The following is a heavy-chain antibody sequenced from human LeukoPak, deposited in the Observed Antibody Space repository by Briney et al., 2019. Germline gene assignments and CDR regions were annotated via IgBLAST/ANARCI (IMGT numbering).Heavy chain of an antibody. Sequence: GGSLRLSCTASGFTFSSSWMSWVRQAPGKGLEWVANIKQDGSEKYYVDSVKGRFTISRDNAKNSLYLQMNSLRAEDTAVYYCARAAFWGQGTMVTVSS. J-gene: IGHJ3*01. V-gene: IGHV3-7*01. CDR2: IKQDGSEK. CDR3: ARAAF. CDR1: GFTFSSSW.